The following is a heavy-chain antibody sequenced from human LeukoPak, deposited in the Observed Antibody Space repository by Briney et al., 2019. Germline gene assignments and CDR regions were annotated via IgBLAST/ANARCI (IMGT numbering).Heavy chain of an antibody. CDR2: ISAYNGNT. CDR1: GGTFSSYT. CDR3: ARDKHTYYFDY. J-gene: IGHJ4*02. V-gene: IGHV1-18*01. Sequence: ASVKVSCKASGGTFSSYTISWVRQAPGQGLEWMGWISAYNGNTNYAQKLQGRVTMTTDTSTSTAYMELRSLRSDDTAVYYCARDKHTYYFDYWGQGTLVTVSS.